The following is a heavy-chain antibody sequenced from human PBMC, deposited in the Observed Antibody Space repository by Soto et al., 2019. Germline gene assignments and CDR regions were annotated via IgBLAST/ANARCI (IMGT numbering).Heavy chain of an antibody. CDR3: AKGPQFYSDYYFDY. J-gene: IGHJ4*02. CDR1: AFTFSSYA. CDR2: ISGSGGAT. D-gene: IGHD4-17*01. V-gene: IGHV3-23*01. Sequence: EVHLLESGGGLVQPGGSLRLSCAASAFTFSSYAMSWVRQAPGKGLEWVSVISGSGGATYYADSVKGRFTISRDNSKNTLYLQLSSLRAEDTAVYYCAKGPQFYSDYYFDYWGQGTLVTVSS.